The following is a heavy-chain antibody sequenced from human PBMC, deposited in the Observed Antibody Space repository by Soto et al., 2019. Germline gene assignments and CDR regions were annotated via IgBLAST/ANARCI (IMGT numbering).Heavy chain of an antibody. V-gene: IGHV3-7*03. J-gene: IGHJ5*02. CDR2: IKQDGSEK. CDR3: ARSANGWFDP. Sequence: RXLSGAGSGFIFGSYGMNWVRQAPGKGLEWVANIKQDGSEKYYVDSVKGRFTISRDNAKNSLYLQMSSLRAEDTAVYYCARSANGWFDPWGQRTLVTVSS. CDR1: GFIFGSYG.